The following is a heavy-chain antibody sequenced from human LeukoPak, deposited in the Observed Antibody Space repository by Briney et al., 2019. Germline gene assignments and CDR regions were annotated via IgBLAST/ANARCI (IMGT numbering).Heavy chain of an antibody. D-gene: IGHD2-8*02. J-gene: IGHJ5*02. Sequence: ASVKVSCKASGYTFTTYDINWVRQATGRGLEWMGWMSSNNGHTGYAQKFQGRVTMTRDTSINTAYMELSSLTSEDTAVYYCAGNPYGTGHFDPWGQGSLVTVSS. CDR3: AGNPYGTGHFDP. CDR2: MSSNNGHT. CDR1: GYTFTTYD. V-gene: IGHV1-8*01.